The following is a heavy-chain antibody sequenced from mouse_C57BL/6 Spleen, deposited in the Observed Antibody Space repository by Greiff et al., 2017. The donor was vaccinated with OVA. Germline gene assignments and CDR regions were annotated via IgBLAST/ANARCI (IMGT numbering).Heavy chain of an antibody. CDR2: IYPDNGDT. V-gene: IGHV14-4*01. CDR3: TPHWNYYAMDY. D-gene: IGHD4-1*01. J-gene: IGHJ4*01. Sequence: VQLQHSGADLVRPVASVKLSFTSSFFNIKSDYMHFFKHIPEQGLDWIVFIYPDNGDTEYASKFQGKATITADTSSNTAYLQLSSLTSEDTAVYYCTPHWNYYAMDYWGQGTSVTVSS. CDR1: FFNIKSDY.